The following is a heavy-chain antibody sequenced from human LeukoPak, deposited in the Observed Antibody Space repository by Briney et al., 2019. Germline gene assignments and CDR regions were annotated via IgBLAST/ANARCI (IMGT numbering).Heavy chain of an antibody. V-gene: IGHV4-38-2*02. J-gene: IGHJ4*02. CDR1: GYSISGGYY. CDR3: ARNNSNGFDF. CDR2: IFQSVST. Sequence: SETLSLTCTVAGYSISGGYYWGWIRQPPGKGLEWIGTIFQSVSTYYNPSLKSRVTTSVDTSKNQFSLKLSSVTAADTAVYYCARNNSNGFDFWSQGTLVTVSS. D-gene: IGHD6-19*01.